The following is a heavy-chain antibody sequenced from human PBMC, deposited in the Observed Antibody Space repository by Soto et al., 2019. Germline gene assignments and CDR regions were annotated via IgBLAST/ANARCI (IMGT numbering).Heavy chain of an antibody. CDR2: ISAYNGNT. Sequence: QVQLVQSGAEVKKPGASVKVSCKASGYTFTTYGVSWVRQAPGQGLEWMGWISAYNGNTNYAQKLRGRVTMTTDTSTSTAYMELRSLRSDDTAVYYCARDRYYYGSGSYYISWFDPWGQGTLVTVSS. J-gene: IGHJ5*02. V-gene: IGHV1-18*04. CDR1: GYTFTTYG. D-gene: IGHD3-10*01. CDR3: ARDRYYYGSGSYYISWFDP.